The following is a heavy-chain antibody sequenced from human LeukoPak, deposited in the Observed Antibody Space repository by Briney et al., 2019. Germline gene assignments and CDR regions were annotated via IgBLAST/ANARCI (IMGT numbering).Heavy chain of an antibody. V-gene: IGHV3-48*01. J-gene: IGHJ4*02. Sequence: GGSLRLSCAASGFTFSSYSMNWVRQAPGKGLEWVSYISSSSSNIYYADSVKGRCTISRDNANNSLYLQMNSLRAEDTAVYYCARAAGSYSYRSFDYWGQGALVTVSS. CDR1: GFTFSSYS. CDR3: ARAAGSYSYRSFDY. CDR2: ISSSSSNI. D-gene: IGHD3-10*01.